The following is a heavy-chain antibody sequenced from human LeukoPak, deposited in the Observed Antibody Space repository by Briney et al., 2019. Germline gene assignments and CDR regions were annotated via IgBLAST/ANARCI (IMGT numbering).Heavy chain of an antibody. D-gene: IGHD3-10*01. J-gene: IGHJ4*02. CDR3: AKGTLWFGELRGAFDI. CDR1: GFTFSSYG. V-gene: IGHV3-23*01. Sequence: GGTLRLSCAASGFTFSSYGMSWVRQAPGKGLEWVSAISGSGGSTYYADSVKGRFTISRDNSKNTLYLQMNSLRAEDTAVYYCAKGTLWFGELRGAFDIWGQGTLVTVSS. CDR2: ISGSGGST.